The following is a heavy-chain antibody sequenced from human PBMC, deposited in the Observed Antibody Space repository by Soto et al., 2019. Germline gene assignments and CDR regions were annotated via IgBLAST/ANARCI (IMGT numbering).Heavy chain of an antibody. CDR3: AKASATVKSDGMDV. CDR1: GFMFSSYA. J-gene: IGHJ6*02. V-gene: IGHV3-23*01. Sequence: EVQLLESGGGLVQPGGSLRLSCAASGFMFSSYAMSWVRQAPGKGLECVSSISSGANTYYTDSVRGRFTISRDNSKNSLYLQMSSLRADDTAIYYCAKASATVKSDGMDVWGQGTTVTVSS. CDR2: ISSGANT.